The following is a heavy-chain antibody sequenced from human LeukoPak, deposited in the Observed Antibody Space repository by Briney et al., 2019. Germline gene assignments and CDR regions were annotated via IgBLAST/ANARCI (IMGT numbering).Heavy chain of an antibody. D-gene: IGHD3-22*01. CDR1: GGSISSGTHY. J-gene: IGHJ3*02. V-gene: IGHV4-61*02. CDR3: ARDHYYYDNSGYYNITFDI. CDR2: IYTSGST. Sequence: PSQTLSLTCTVSGGSISSGTHYWSWLRQPAGKGLEWIGRIYTSGSTDYNPSLKSRVSISVDTSKNQFSLHLSSVTAADTAVYYCARDHYYYDNSGYYNITFDIWGQGTMVTVSS.